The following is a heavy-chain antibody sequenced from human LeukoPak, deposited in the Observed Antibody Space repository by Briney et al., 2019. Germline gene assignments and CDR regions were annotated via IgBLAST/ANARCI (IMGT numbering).Heavy chain of an antibody. V-gene: IGHV4-34*01. Sequence: KPSETLSLTCAVYGGSFSGYYWSWIRHPPGKGLEWIGEINHSGSTSYNPSLKSRVTISVDTPKNQFSLNLSSVTAADTAVYYCASSPGIIGGWWFDSWGQGTLVTVSS. D-gene: IGHD3-10*01. CDR3: ASSPGIIGGWWFDS. CDR2: INHSGST. CDR1: GGSFSGYY. J-gene: IGHJ5*01.